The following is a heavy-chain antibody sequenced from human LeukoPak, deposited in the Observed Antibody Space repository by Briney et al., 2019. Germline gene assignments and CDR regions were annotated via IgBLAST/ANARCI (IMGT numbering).Heavy chain of an antibody. CDR1: GGSISSGSYY. J-gene: IGHJ4*02. CDR2: IYTSGST. Sequence: SETLSLTCTVSGGSISSGSYYWSWIRQPAGKGLEWIGRIYTSGSTNYNPSLKSRVTISVDTSKNQFSLKLSSVTAADTAVYYCARDGGGNYYHYFDYWGQGILVTVSS. CDR3: ARDGGGNYYHYFDY. D-gene: IGHD3-10*01. V-gene: IGHV4-61*02.